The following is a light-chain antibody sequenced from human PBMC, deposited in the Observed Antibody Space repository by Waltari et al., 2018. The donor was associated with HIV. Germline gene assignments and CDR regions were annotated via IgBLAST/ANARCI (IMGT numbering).Light chain of an antibody. V-gene: IGLV1-47*02. Sequence: QSVLTQPPSASGTPGQRVTISCSGSSSNIGSNYVYWYQQLPGTAPKLLIYSNRQRTSGVPDRVSGSKSGTASSLASSGLRSEDEADYYCAAWDDSLSGLVFGGGTKLTVL. CDR2: SNR. J-gene: IGLJ3*02. CDR3: AAWDDSLSGLV. CDR1: SSNIGSNY.